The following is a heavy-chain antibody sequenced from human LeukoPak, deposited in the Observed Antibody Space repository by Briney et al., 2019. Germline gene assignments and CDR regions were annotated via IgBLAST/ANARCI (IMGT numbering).Heavy chain of an antibody. Sequence: SQTLSLTCTVPGGSISTGGYSWSWIRHRPGKGLQWIGYIYYNWTTQYNSSLRSRLGISMDMSKNQLSLKLRSVTAADTAIYYCATYKAGDINWFDPWGQGILVTVSS. D-gene: IGHD2-21*01. V-gene: IGHV4-31*03. CDR3: ATYKAGDINWFDP. CDR1: GGSISTGGYS. CDR2: IYYNWTT. J-gene: IGHJ5*02.